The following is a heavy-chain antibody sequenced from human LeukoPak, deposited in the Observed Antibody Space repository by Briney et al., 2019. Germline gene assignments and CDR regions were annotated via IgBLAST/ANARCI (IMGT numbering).Heavy chain of an antibody. V-gene: IGHV3-23*01. CDR3: AKDQTPSSPSTVTMTFDY. J-gene: IGHJ4*02. CDR2: ISGSGGST. CDR1: GFTFSSYA. D-gene: IGHD4-17*01. Sequence: PGGSLRLSCAASGFTFSSYAMSWVGQAPGKGVEWVSAISGSGGSTYYADSVKGRLTISRDNSKNTLYVQMNSLRDKDTAVYYCAKDQTPSSPSTVTMTFDYWGQGTLVTVSS.